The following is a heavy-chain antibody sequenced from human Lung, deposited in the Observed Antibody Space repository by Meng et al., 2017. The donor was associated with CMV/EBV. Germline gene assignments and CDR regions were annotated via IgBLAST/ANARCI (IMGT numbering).Heavy chain of an antibody. Sequence: GESLKISCAASGFTFSSYGMHWVRQAPGKGLEWVAFIRYDGSNKYYADSVKGRFTISRDNSKNTLYLQMNSLRAEDTAVYYCAKDRIAARRGYFDYWGQG. D-gene: IGHD6-6*01. CDR1: GFTFSSYG. J-gene: IGHJ4*02. CDR2: IRYDGSNK. V-gene: IGHV3-30*02. CDR3: AKDRIAARRGYFDY.